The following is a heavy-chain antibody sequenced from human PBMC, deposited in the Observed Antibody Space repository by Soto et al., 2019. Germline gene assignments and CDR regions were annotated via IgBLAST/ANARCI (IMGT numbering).Heavy chain of an antibody. CDR1: GGSFTNYY. D-gene: IGHD3-10*01. CDR2: IYNTGST. CDR3: AGGNYYGSGSYHYYFDY. V-gene: IGHV4-59*08. Sequence: SETLSLTCTVSGGSFTNYYWSWIRQPPGRGLEWIGYIYNTGSTNYNPSLKSRVTISVDTPKNQFSLKLSSVTAEDTAVYYCAGGNYYGSGSYHYYFDYWGQGTLVTVSS. J-gene: IGHJ4*02.